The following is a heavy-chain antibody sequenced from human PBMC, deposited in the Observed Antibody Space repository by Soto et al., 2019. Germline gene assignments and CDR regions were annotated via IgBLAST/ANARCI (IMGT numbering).Heavy chain of an antibody. CDR2: IYYSGST. V-gene: IGHV4-39*01. Sequence: PSETLSLTCSVSGGSINSSSCFWGWVRQPPGKGLEWIGSIYYSGSTYYNPSLRSRVTISVDTSKNQFSLKLSSVTAADTAVFYCARHYSSGSRNWFDPWGQGTLVTVYS. CDR1: GGSINSSSCF. CDR3: ARHYSSGSRNWFDP. J-gene: IGHJ5*02. D-gene: IGHD6-19*01.